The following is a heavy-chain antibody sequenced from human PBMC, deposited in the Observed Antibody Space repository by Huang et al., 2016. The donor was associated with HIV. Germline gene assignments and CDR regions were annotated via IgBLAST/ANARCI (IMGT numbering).Heavy chain of an antibody. Sequence: QLQLQESGPGLVKPSETLSLTCTVSGGSIRSDNYYWGWIRQPPGKGLEWIGSIYCSGGTSYNPSLKSRVTIPVDTSKNHFSLRMRSVTAADTAVYYCARLPGSITMIRGVITDPYWGQGTLVTVSS. V-gene: IGHV4-39*02. D-gene: IGHD3-10*01. CDR2: IYCSGGT. CDR1: GGSIRSDNYY. J-gene: IGHJ4*02. CDR3: ARLPGSITMIRGVITDPY.